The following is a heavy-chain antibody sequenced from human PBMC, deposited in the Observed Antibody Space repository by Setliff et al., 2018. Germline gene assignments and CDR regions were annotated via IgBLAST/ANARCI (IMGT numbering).Heavy chain of an antibody. CDR3: ARVAQYSSSSFYYYYYGMDV. Sequence: KPSETLSLTCTVSGGSISSYYWSWIRQPPGKGLEWIGSIYYSGSTYYNPSLKSRVTISVDTSKNQFSLKLSSVTAADTAVYYCARVAQYSSSSFYYYYYGMDVWGQGTTVTVS. CDR1: GGSISSYY. V-gene: IGHV4-59*12. D-gene: IGHD6-6*01. J-gene: IGHJ6*02. CDR2: IYYSGST.